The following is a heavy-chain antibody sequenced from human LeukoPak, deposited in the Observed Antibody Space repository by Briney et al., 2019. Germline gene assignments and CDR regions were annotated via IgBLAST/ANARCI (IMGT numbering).Heavy chain of an antibody. V-gene: IGHV1-18*01. Sequence: ASVKVSCKASGYTFTTYGISWVRQAPGQGLEWMGWISPDNGNIIYAQKVQGRVTMTTDTSTSTACMELGGLRSDDTALYYCARLMGYSDYPFDYWGQGTLVTVSS. D-gene: IGHD4-11*01. CDR1: GYTFTTYG. CDR3: ARLMGYSDYPFDY. CDR2: ISPDNGNI. J-gene: IGHJ4*02.